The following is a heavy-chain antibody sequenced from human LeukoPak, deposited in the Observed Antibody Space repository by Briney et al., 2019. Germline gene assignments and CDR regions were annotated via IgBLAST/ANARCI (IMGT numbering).Heavy chain of an antibody. J-gene: IGHJ6*02. CDR3: ARAPVVSDYYYGMDV. CDR2: IYSGGST. CDR1: GFTVSSNY. V-gene: IGHV3-66*01. D-gene: IGHD3-22*01. Sequence: GGSLRLSCAASGFTVSSNYMSWVRQAPGKGPEWVSVIYSGGSTYYADSVKGRFTISRDNSKNTLYLQMNSLRAEDTAVYYCARAPVVSDYYYGMDVWGQGTTVTVSS.